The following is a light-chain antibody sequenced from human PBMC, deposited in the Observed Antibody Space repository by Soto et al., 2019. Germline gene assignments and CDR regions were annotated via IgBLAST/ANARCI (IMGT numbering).Light chain of an antibody. Sequence: EMVLTQSPATLSLSPGERATVSCRASQSVSSYLAWYQQKPCQAPRLLIPAASNRATGLPARFSGSGSGTNFTHTISSPDPEDFAVYYCQQRSNSLTFGRGTKVAIK. CDR3: QQRSNSLT. J-gene: IGKJ4*01. CDR1: QSVSSY. V-gene: IGKV3-11*01. CDR2: AAS.